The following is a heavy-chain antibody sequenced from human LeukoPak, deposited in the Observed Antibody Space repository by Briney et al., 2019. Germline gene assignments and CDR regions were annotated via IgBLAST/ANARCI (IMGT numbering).Heavy chain of an antibody. V-gene: IGHV3-49*03. CDR1: GFSFSDYP. J-gene: IGHJ6*03. CDR2: IRTKRFGGTT. D-gene: IGHD3-10*01. CDR3: ARDGQGGIPLSHPPYYYYLYYTDV. Sequence: GGSLRLSCTPSGFSFSDYPLSWLRQAPGKGLEWLGFIRTKRFGGTTEYAASVKGRFTISIDESKSIAYLQMNSLKAEDTAVYFCARDGQGGIPLSHPPYYYYLYYTDVWGKGTTVTVSS.